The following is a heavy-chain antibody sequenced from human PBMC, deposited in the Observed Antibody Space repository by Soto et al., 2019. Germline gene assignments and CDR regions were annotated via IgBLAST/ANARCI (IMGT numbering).Heavy chain of an antibody. Sequence: GGSLRLSCAASGFTFSIYWMHWVRQAPGKGPVWVSRIKGDGSDTIYADSVKGRLTISRDNANNTLHLQVDSVRAEDTAVYYCVKASLERPNNLHYWGQGTLVTVSS. CDR1: GFTFSIYW. J-gene: IGHJ4*02. D-gene: IGHD1-1*01. V-gene: IGHV3-74*01. CDR2: IKGDGSDT. CDR3: VKASLERPNNLHY.